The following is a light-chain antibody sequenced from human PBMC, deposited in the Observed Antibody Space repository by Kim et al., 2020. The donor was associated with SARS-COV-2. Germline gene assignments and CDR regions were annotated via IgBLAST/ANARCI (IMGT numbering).Light chain of an antibody. CDR2: EDN. CDR1: SGSIASNY. J-gene: IGLJ3*02. CDR3: QSYDSSNLLEL. Sequence: NFMLTQPHSVSESPGKTVTISCTRSSGSIASNYVQWYQQRPGSAPTTVIYEDNQRPSGVTDRFSGSIDSSSNSASLTISGLKTEDEADYYCQSYDSSNLLELFCGGTQLTVL. V-gene: IGLV6-57*04.